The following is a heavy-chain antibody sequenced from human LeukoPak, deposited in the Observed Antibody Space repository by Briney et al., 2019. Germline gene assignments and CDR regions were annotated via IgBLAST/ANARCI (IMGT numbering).Heavy chain of an antibody. CDR3: ARVSTCSGGSCLGS. V-gene: IGHV3-48*04. CDR1: GFTFSTYA. D-gene: IGHD2-15*01. J-gene: IGHJ5*02. Sequence: GGSLRLSCAASGFTFSTYAMDWVRQAPGKGLEWVSYITSSSSSIFYADSVGGRFTISRDNAKNSLYLQMNSLGVDDSAVYYCARVSTCSGGSCLGSWGQGTPVTVSS. CDR2: ITSSSSSI.